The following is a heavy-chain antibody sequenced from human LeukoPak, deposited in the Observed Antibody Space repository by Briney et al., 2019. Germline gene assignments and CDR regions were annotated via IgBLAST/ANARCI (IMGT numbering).Heavy chain of an antibody. V-gene: IGHV3-48*01. CDR1: GFSFDLSA. J-gene: IGHJ4*02. CDR3: ARDGGWGLYFDY. D-gene: IGHD6-19*01. CDR2: ISSGDSTI. Sequence: GGSLRLSCVVSGFSFDLSAMHWVRQAPGKGLEWVSYISSGDSTIYYADSVKGRFTISRDNAKNSLYLQMNSLRAEDTAVYYCARDGGWGLYFDYWGQGTLVTVSS.